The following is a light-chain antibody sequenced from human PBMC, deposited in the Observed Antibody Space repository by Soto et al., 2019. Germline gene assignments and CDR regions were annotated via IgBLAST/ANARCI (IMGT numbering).Light chain of an antibody. CDR2: GAS. J-gene: IGKJ2*01. Sequence: EIVLTQSPGTLSLSPGERATLSCRASQSVRSTYLAWYQHKPGQAPRLLIYGASSRATGIPDRFSGSGSGTDFTLTISRLEPEDFAVYYCQQYGSSPYNFGQGTKLEIK. CDR3: QQYGSSPYN. V-gene: IGKV3-20*01. CDR1: QSVRSTY.